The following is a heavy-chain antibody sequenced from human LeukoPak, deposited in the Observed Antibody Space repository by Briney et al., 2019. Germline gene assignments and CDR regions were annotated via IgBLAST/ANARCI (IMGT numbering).Heavy chain of an antibody. CDR1: GFAFSNYY. J-gene: IGHJ4*02. V-gene: IGHV3-7*03. D-gene: IGHD2-21*02. CDR2: IKQDGSAK. Sequence: GGSLRLSCAASGFAFSNYYINWVRQAPGKGLEWVANIKQDGSAKYYENSVKGRFTISRDNAKNSLYLQMDGLRAEDTAVYYCTTVVISISAYCGGDCYYFDYWGQGTLSPSPQ. CDR3: TTVVISISAYCGGDCYYFDY.